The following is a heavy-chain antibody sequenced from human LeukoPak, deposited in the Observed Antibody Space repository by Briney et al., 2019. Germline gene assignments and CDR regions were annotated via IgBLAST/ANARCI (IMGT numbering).Heavy chain of an antibody. D-gene: IGHD2-2*01. CDR3: ARDEYCSSTSCPIGY. Sequence: SQTLSLTCTVSGGSISSYYWSWIRQPPGKGLEWIGYIYYSGSTYYNPSLKSRVTISVDTSKNQFSLKLSSVTAADTAVYYCARDEYCSSTSCPIGYWGQGTLVTVSS. CDR2: IYYSGST. CDR1: GGSISSYY. J-gene: IGHJ4*02. V-gene: IGHV4-59*12.